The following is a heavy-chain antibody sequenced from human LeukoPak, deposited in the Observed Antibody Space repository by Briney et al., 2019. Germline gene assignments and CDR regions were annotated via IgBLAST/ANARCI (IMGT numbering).Heavy chain of an antibody. CDR1: GYTFTSHG. Sequence: ASVKVSCKASGYTFTSHGISWVRQAPGQGLEWMGWISAYNGNTHYAEKLQGRVTMTTDTSTRTAYMELRSLRPDDTTVYYCARDGVSGSYQDYWGQGTLVTVSS. CDR2: ISAYNGNT. V-gene: IGHV1-18*01. J-gene: IGHJ4*02. D-gene: IGHD3-16*02. CDR3: ARDGVSGSYQDY.